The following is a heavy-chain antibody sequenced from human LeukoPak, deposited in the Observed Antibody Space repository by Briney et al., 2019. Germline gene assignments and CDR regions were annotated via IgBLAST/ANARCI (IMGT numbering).Heavy chain of an antibody. V-gene: IGHV1-8*01. CDR3: ARDLTYYDSSGYYYFAFDI. J-gene: IGHJ3*02. CDR1: GYPFTTYE. D-gene: IGHD3-22*01. CDR2: VHPNSGNT. Sequence: ASVKVPCKTSGYPFTTYEINWVRQAAGQGLEWMGWVHPNSGNTAYAQKFQGRVTMTTDTSTSTAYMELRSLRSDDTAVHCCARDLTYYDSSGYYYFAFDIWGQGTMVTVSS.